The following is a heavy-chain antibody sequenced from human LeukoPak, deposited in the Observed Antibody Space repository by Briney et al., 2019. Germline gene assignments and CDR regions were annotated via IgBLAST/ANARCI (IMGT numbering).Heavy chain of an antibody. CDR2: ISSSSSYI. D-gene: IGHD3-10*01. CDR3: AREDRSYGSGSWYNWFDP. J-gene: IGHJ5*02. V-gene: IGHV3-21*01. Sequence: GGSLRLSCAASGFTFSSYSMNWVRQAPGKGLEWVSSISSSSSYIYYADSVKGRFTISRDNAKNSLYLQMNSLRAEDTAVYYCAREDRSYGSGSWYNWFDPWGQGTLVTVPS. CDR1: GFTFSSYS.